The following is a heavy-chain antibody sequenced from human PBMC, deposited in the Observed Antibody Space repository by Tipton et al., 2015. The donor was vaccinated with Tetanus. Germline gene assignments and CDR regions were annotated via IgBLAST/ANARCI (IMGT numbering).Heavy chain of an antibody. V-gene: IGHV4-39*01. CDR3: VIETTTISGGIYYYYFGTDV. D-gene: IGHD5-24*01. CDR1: GGSISDSNSY. CDR2: IYYSGTT. J-gene: IGHJ6*02. Sequence: TLSLTCTASGGSISDSNSYWGWIRQSPGKGLEWVGSIYYSGTTYYNPSLRSRVTISTDTSRSQFSLRLNSVTAADTAVYYCVIETTTISGGIYYYYFGTDVWGQGTTVTVSS.